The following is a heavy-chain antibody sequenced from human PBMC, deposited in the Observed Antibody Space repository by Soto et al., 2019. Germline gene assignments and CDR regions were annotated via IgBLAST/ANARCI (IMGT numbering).Heavy chain of an antibody. J-gene: IGHJ5*02. D-gene: IGHD1-20*01. CDR1: GGSFGVGTC. V-gene: IGHV4-4*02. Sequence: VNLRESGPERVNPWGPLSLPCVVSGGSFGVGTCWGWAGRPPGRGREWMGEIYHSGSSTYNPSLKSRVTISVDKSKNQFSLKMSSVTAADTAVYYCARGGITGQGGWFDPWGQGTLVTVSS. CDR3: ARGGITGQGGWFDP. CDR2: IYHSGSS.